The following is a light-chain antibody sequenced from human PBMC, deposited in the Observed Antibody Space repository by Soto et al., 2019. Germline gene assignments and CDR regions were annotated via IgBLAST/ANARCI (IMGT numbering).Light chain of an antibody. Sequence: AIQMTQSLSSLSASVGDRVTITCRASQGIRNDLGWYQQKPGKAPNLLIYGASSLQTGVPSRFSGSGSGTDFTLTISSLQPEDFATYYCLQDYNYSRTFGQGTKV. V-gene: IGKV1-6*01. CDR2: GAS. J-gene: IGKJ1*01. CDR1: QGIRND. CDR3: LQDYNYSRT.